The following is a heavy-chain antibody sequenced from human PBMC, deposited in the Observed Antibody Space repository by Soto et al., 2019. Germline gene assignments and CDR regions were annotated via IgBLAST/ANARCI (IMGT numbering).Heavy chain of an antibody. CDR1: GFPFSDYF. J-gene: IGHJ5*02. Sequence: SLRLSCAASGFPFSDYFMSWIRQAPGKGLEWVSFISGSSDNIKYADSVKGRFTISRDNAKNSLYLQMNSLRAEDTAVYYCVRDSXRIVVVPRVDGDNWFDPWGQGTLVTVSS. V-gene: IGHV3-11*06. D-gene: IGHD2-2*01. CDR3: VRDSXRIVVVPRVDGDNWFDP. CDR2: ISGSSDNI.